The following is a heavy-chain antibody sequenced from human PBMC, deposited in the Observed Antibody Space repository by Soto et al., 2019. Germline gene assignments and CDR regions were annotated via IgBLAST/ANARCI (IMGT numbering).Heavy chain of an antibody. Sequence: QVQLVQSGAEVKKPGASVKVSCKASGYTFTSYGISWVRQAPGQALECIGWISAYNGNTNYAQKLQGSVTMTTDTSTSTAYMELRSLRSDDTAVYYCARDFDYDFWSGSGYYFDYWGQGTLVTVSS. J-gene: IGHJ4*02. CDR2: ISAYNGNT. CDR1: GYTFTSYG. D-gene: IGHD3-3*01. CDR3: ARDFDYDFWSGSGYYFDY. V-gene: IGHV1-18*01.